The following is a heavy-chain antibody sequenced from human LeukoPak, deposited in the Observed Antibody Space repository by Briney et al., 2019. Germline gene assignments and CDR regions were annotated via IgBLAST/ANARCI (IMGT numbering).Heavy chain of an antibody. CDR3: ARSWHRYYYYGMDV. D-gene: IGHD5-12*01. Sequence: SETLSLTCAVYGGSFSGYYWSWIRQPPGKGLEWIGEINHSGSTNYNPSLKSRVTISVDTSKNQFSLKLSSVTAADTAVYYCARSWHRYYYYGMDVWGQGTTVTVSS. J-gene: IGHJ6*02. CDR2: INHSGST. CDR1: GGSFSGYY. V-gene: IGHV4-34*01.